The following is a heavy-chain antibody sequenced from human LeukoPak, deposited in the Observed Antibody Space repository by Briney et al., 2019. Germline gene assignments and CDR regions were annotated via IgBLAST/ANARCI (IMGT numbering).Heavy chain of an antibody. J-gene: IGHJ6*03. CDR3: ARVLSGRGSLYSYYYYMDV. V-gene: IGHV3-23*01. CDR1: GFTFSSYA. CDR2: ISGSGGST. Sequence: GGSLRLSCAASGFTFSSYAMSWVRQAPGKGLEWVSAISGSGGSTYYADSVKGRFTISRDNSKNTLYLQMNSLRTEDTAVYYCARVLSGRGSLYSYYYYMDVWGKGTTVTISS. D-gene: IGHD3-10*01.